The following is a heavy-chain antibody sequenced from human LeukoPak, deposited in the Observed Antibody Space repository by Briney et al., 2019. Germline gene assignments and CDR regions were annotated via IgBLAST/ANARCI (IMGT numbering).Heavy chain of an antibody. CDR2: ISSRRSPI. CDR1: GFTFSSYG. Sequence: GGSLRLSCAASGFTFSSYGMHWVRQAPGKGLEWVSYISSRRSPIYYADSVKGRFTISRDNSKNSLYLQMNSLRAEDTAVYYCAELGITMIGGVWGKGTTVTISS. V-gene: IGHV3-48*01. D-gene: IGHD3-10*02. J-gene: IGHJ6*04. CDR3: AELGITMIGGV.